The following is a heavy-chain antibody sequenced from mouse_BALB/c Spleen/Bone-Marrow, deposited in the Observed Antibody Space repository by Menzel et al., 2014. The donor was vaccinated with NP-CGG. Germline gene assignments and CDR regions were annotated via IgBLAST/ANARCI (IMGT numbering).Heavy chain of an antibody. CDR1: GFSLTSYG. CDR2: IWAGGST. V-gene: IGHV2-9*02. CDR3: ARGSYYEGAMDY. D-gene: IGHD1-1*01. Sequence: VQLQQSGPGLVAPSQSLSITCTVSGFSLTSYGVHWVRQPPGKVLEWLGVIWAGGSTNYNSALMSRLSISKDNSRSQVFLKMNSLQTDDTAMYYCARGSYYEGAMDYWGQGTSVTVSS. J-gene: IGHJ4*01.